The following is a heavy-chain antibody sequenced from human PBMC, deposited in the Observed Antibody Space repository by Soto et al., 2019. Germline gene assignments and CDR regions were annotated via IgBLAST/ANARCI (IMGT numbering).Heavy chain of an antibody. CDR2: ISYSGRT. V-gene: IGHV4-39*01. Sequence: SETLSLTCTVSGASTITDNYFWVWIRQSPRRGLELIGSISYSGRTYDNPSLQSRVTISIDASKNQFSLKLTSVTTADTAVYYCARRRASDYGGNHHPYYFDRWGQGALVTVSS. J-gene: IGHJ4*02. CDR1: GASTITDNYF. CDR3: ARRRASDYGGNHHPYYFDR. D-gene: IGHD4-17*01.